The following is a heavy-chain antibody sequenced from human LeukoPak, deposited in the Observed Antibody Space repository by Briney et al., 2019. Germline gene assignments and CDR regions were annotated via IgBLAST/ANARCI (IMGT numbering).Heavy chain of an antibody. CDR1: GGSISSYY. V-gene: IGHV4-59*01. D-gene: IGHD3-3*01. Sequence: SETLSLTCSVSGGSISSYYWSWIRQPPGKGLEWIGYIYNSGSTNYNPSLKSRVTISVDTSKKQFSLKLSSVTAADTAVYYCATMKAVRVNDFWSGYPDYWGQGTLVTVSS. J-gene: IGHJ4*02. CDR3: ATMKAVRVNDFWSGYPDY. CDR2: IYNSGST.